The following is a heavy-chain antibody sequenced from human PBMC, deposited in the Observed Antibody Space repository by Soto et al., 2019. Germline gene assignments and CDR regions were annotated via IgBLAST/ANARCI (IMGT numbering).Heavy chain of an antibody. V-gene: IGHV3-33*01. J-gene: IGHJ2*01. CDR2: IWYDGSNK. CDR1: GFTFSSYG. Sequence: QVQLVESGGGVVQPGRSLRLSCAASGFTFSSYGMHWVRQAPGKGLEWVAVIWYDGSNKYYADSVKGRFTISRDNSKNTLYLQMNSLRAEDTAVYYCAREGWLWFGESEDYWYFDLWGRGTLVTVSS. CDR3: AREGWLWFGESEDYWYFDL. D-gene: IGHD3-10*01.